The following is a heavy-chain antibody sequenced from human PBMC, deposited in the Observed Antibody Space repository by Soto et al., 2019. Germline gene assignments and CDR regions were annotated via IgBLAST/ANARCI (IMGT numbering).Heavy chain of an antibody. Sequence: GGSLRLSCAASGFTFSSYGMHWVRQAPGKGLEWVALISYDGSNKYYADSVKGRFTISRDNSKNTLYLQMNSLRAEDTAVYYCAKDGEEGAFDYWGQGTLVTVSS. V-gene: IGHV3-30*18. CDR2: ISYDGSNK. CDR3: AKDGEEGAFDY. D-gene: IGHD2-21*01. CDR1: GFTFSSYG. J-gene: IGHJ4*02.